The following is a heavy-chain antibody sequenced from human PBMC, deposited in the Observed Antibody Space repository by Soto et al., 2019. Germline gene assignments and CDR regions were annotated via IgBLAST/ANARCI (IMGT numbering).Heavy chain of an antibody. CDR2: IWYDGSNK. V-gene: IGHV3-33*06. CDR3: AKDLGDIVATIFVY. J-gene: IGHJ4*02. Sequence: PGGSLRLSCAASGFTFSSYGMHWVRQAPGKGLEWVAVIWYDGSNKYYADSVKGRFTISRDNSKNTLYLQMNSLRAEDTAVYYCAKDLGDIVATIFVYWGQGTLVTVSS. CDR1: GFTFSSYG. D-gene: IGHD5-12*01.